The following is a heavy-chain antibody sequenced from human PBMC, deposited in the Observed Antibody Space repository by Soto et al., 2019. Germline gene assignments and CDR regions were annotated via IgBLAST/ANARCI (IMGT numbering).Heavy chain of an antibody. J-gene: IGHJ6*02. CDR1: GYSFSSYW. V-gene: IGHV5-10-1*01. CDR2: IDPSDSYT. D-gene: IGHD3-9*01. Sequence: PGESLKISCKGSGYSFSSYWISWVRQMPGKGLEWMGRIDPSDSYTDYSPSFQGHVTISADKSINTAYLQWSSLKASDTAMYYCASPSTGDYYYFHGLYVWGQGTTVTVSS. CDR3: ASPSTGDYYYFHGLYV.